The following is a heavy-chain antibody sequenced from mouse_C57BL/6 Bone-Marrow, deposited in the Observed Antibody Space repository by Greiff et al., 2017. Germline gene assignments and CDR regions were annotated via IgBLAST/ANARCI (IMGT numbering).Heavy chain of an antibody. CDR2: ISSGSSTI. CDR3: VKGSYGNYDAY. D-gene: IGHD2-1*01. Sequence: DVKLVESGGGLVKPGGSLKLSCAASGFTFSDYGMHWVRQAPEKGLEWVAYISSGSSTIYYADTVKGRFTISRDNTKNTLFRKMTSLRSEDTAMYYCVKGSYGNYDAYWGQGTLVTVSA. V-gene: IGHV5-17*01. J-gene: IGHJ3*01. CDR1: GFTFSDYG.